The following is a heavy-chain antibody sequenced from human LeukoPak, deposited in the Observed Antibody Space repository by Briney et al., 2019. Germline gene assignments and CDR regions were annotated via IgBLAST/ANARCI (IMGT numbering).Heavy chain of an antibody. Sequence: SQTLSLTCAISGDSVSSNSAAWSWIRRSPSRGLEWLGRTYYRSKWYHAYAVSVKSRITINPDTSKNQFSLQLNSVTPEDTAVYYCAREGSSDYYPFDYWGQGTLVTVSS. CDR3: AREGSSDYYPFDY. J-gene: IGHJ4*02. CDR2: TYYRSKWYH. CDR1: GDSVSSNSAA. D-gene: IGHD3-22*01. V-gene: IGHV6-1*01.